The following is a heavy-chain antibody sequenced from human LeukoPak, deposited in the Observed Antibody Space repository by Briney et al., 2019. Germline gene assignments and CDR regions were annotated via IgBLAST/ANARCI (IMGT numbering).Heavy chain of an antibody. Sequence: AGRSLRLSCAASGFTFSAYSMNWVRQAPGKGLEWLSYIASSSNIMSYADSVKGRFTISRDNAKNSLYLQMNSLRDEDTAVYYCARDIHWSFDCWGQGTLVAVSS. D-gene: IGHD2-8*02. V-gene: IGHV3-48*02. CDR3: ARDIHWSFDC. J-gene: IGHJ4*02. CDR2: IASSSNIM. CDR1: GFTFSAYS.